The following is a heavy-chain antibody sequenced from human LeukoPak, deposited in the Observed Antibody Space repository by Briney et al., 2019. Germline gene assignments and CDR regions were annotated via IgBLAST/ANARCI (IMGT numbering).Heavy chain of an antibody. J-gene: IGHJ4*02. CDR2: ICGSGGST. CDR1: GFTFSRYA. CDR3: AKDPGSGSYESYYFDY. V-gene: IGHV3-23*01. Sequence: PGGSLRLSFAASGFTFSRYAMSWVRPAPGKGLGWVSGICGSGGSTYYADSVKGRFTLSRDNSKNTLYLQMNSLRAEDTAVYYCAKDPGSGSYESYYFDYWGQGTLVTVSS. D-gene: IGHD1-26*01.